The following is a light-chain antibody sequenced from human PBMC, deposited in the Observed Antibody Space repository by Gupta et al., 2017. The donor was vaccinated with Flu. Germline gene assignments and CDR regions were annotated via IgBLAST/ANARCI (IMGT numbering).Light chain of an antibody. J-gene: IGLJ3*02. Sequence: QTVVTQEPSFSVSPGGTVTLTCRLCSGSVSARYSPTWYQQIPGQAPRTLIYSANTRSSGVPDRFSGSILGNKAALTITGAQADDESDYYCALYMGSGVSLFGGGTKLTVL. CDR3: ALYMGSGVSL. CDR1: SGSVSARYS. V-gene: IGLV8-61*01. CDR2: SAN.